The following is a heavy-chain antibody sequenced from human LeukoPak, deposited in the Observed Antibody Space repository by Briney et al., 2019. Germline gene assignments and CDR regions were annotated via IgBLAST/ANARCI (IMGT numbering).Heavy chain of an antibody. CDR2: IYYSGST. D-gene: IGHD2-2*01. CDR3: ARVEVGYCSSTSCYGGAHFDY. J-gene: IGHJ4*02. CDR1: GGSLSSYY. V-gene: IGHV4-59*01. Sequence: SETLSLTCTVSGGSLSSYYWSWIRQPPGKGLEWIGYIYYSGSTNYNPSLKSRVTISVDTSKNQFSLKLSSVTAADTAVYYCARVEVGYCSSTSCYGGAHFDYWGQGTLVTVSS.